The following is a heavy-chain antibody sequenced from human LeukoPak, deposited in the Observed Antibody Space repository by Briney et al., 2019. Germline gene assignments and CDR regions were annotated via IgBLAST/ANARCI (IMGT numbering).Heavy chain of an antibody. J-gene: IGHJ4*02. Sequence: ASVRVSCKASGYTFTTYGISWVRQAPGRGLEWMGWISTYNAITNYAQKLQGRVTMTTDTSTSTSYMELRSLRSDDAAVYYCARDRGYVSASPCDYWGQGTLVTVSS. CDR1: GYTFTTYG. CDR3: ARDRGYVSASPCDY. V-gene: IGHV1-18*01. D-gene: IGHD5-12*01. CDR2: ISTYNAIT.